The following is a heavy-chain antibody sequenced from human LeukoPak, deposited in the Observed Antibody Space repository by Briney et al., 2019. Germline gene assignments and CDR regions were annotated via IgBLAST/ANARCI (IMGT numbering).Heavy chain of an antibody. Sequence: GGSLRLSCAASGFTFSSYSMNWVRQAPGKGLEWVSYISSSSSTIYYADSVKGRFTISRDNAKNSLYLQMNSLRAEDTAVYYCARDQDYHPGYSSGWYYWGQEPWSPSPQ. CDR3: ARDQDYHPGYSSGWYY. J-gene: IGHJ4*01. D-gene: IGHD6-19*01. V-gene: IGHV3-48*01. CDR2: ISSSSSTI. CDR1: GFTFSSYS.